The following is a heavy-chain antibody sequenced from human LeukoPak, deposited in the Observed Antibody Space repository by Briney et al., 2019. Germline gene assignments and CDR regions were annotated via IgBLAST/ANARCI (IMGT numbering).Heavy chain of an antibody. CDR3: ARDQDRAFDY. D-gene: IGHD1-14*01. J-gene: IGHJ4*02. V-gene: IGHV3-48*01. Sequence: SGGSLRLSCAASGFSFSSHSMNWVRQAPGKGLEWVSYISGSSTTIDYADSAKGRFIISRDNAKKSLYLQMNNLRAEDTAVYYCARDQDRAFDYWGQGILVTVSS. CDR1: GFSFSSHS. CDR2: ISGSSTTI.